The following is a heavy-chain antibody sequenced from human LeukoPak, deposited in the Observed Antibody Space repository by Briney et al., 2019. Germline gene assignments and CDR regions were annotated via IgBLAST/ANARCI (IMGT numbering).Heavy chain of an antibody. D-gene: IGHD3-22*01. CDR3: ARGAPGGYYYDSSGYYYFWFDP. J-gene: IGHJ5*02. Sequence: SETLSLTCAVSGGSISSGGYSWNWIRQPPGKGLEWIGYIYHSGSTYYNPSLKSRVTISVDRSKNQFSLKLSSVTAADTAVYYCARGAPGGYYYDSSGYYYFWFDPWGQGTLVTVSS. CDR2: IYHSGST. CDR1: GGSISSGGYS. V-gene: IGHV4-30-2*01.